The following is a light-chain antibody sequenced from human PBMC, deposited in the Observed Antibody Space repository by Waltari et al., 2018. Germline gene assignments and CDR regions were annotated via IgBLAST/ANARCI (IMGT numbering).Light chain of an antibody. V-gene: IGKV1-39*01. CDR1: QNIASY. Sequence: DIQMTQSPSSLSGSVGDRVTISCRASQNIASYLHWYQQKPGKAPDLLIYAASSLQSGVPSRFSGSDSGTDFTLTISSLQPDDFTTYYCQQSYSSPPTFGQGTNVEI. CDR3: QQSYSSPPT. CDR2: AAS. J-gene: IGKJ1*01.